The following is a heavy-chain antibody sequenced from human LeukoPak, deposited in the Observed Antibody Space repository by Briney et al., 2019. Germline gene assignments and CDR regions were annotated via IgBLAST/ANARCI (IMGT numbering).Heavy chain of an antibody. D-gene: IGHD3/OR15-3a*01. Sequence: SETLSLTCTVSGGSFRSYYWSWIRQTPGKGLEWIGYIYCTGSTDYNPSLESRVTTSLDTSKNRFSLKLSSVTAADTAVYYCARLWTNQMYHFDYWGQGTLVTVSS. V-gene: IGHV4-59*08. CDR1: GGSFRSYY. CDR2: IYCTGST. CDR3: ARLWTNQMYHFDY. J-gene: IGHJ4*02.